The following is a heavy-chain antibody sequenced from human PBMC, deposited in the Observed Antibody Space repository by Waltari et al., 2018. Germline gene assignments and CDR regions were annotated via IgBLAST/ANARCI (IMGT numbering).Heavy chain of an antibody. J-gene: IGHJ4*02. Sequence: QLQLQESGPGLVKASETLSLTCNVPGGSIGRSNYYWGWIRQPPGKGLEWIGKTYHSGTTDSNPSLKSRVAISVDTSKNQFSLKVSSMTATDTAIYYCARQDYWSGYYTIDYWGQGTLVTVSS. D-gene: IGHD3-3*01. V-gene: IGHV4-39*01. CDR1: GGSIGRSNYY. CDR3: ARQDYWSGYYTIDY. CDR2: TYHSGTT.